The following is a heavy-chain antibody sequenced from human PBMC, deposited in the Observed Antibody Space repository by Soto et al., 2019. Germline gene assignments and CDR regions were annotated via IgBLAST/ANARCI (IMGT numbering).Heavy chain of an antibody. CDR1: GFTFSSYA. V-gene: IGHV3-23*01. Sequence: GSLRLSCAASGFTFSSYAMSWVRQAPGKGLEWVSTISGSGVSTYYADSVKGRFTISRDNSKNTLYLQMNSLRAEDTAVYYCATTTNYFDYWGQGTLVTVSS. CDR2: ISGSGVST. J-gene: IGHJ4*02. CDR3: ATTTNYFDY. D-gene: IGHD1-7*01.